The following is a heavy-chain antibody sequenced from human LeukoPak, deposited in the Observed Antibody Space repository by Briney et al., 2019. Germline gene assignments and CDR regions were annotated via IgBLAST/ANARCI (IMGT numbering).Heavy chain of an antibody. CDR1: GFTFSNHW. CDR3: AKEPLFDY. J-gene: IGHJ4*02. V-gene: IGHV3-7*03. CDR2: IKQDGSEK. Sequence: GGSLRLSCAASGFTFSNHWMSWVRQAPGKGLEWVANIKQDGSEKYYVDSVKGRFTISRDNAKNSLYLQMNSLRAEDTAVYYCAKEPLFDYWGQGTLVTVSS.